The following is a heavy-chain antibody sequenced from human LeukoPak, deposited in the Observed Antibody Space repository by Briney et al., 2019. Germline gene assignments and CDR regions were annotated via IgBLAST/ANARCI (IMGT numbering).Heavy chain of an antibody. Sequence: SETLSLTCTVSGGSISSYYWSWIRQPAGKGLEWIGRIYTSGSTNYNASLKSRVSMSVDTSKNQFSLKLSSVTAVDTAVFYCARENSGSYREFDYWGQGTLVTVSS. V-gene: IGHV4-4*07. CDR3: ARENSGSYREFDY. J-gene: IGHJ4*02. CDR2: IYTSGST. CDR1: GGSISSYY. D-gene: IGHD1-26*01.